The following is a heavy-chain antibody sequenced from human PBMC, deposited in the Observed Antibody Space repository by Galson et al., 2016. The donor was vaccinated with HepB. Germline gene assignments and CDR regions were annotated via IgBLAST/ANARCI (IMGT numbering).Heavy chain of an antibody. Sequence: QSGAEVKKPGESLKISCRTSGYSSTSHWIGWVRQMPGKGLEWMAIMYPRDSDTRYSPSFQGQVTVSVDRTTNTAYLQWRSLKASDTAIYYCARLPDGPGWYFDHWGQGTLVTV. CDR1: GYSSTSHW. V-gene: IGHV5-51*01. CDR2: MYPRDSDT. CDR3: ARLPDGPGWYFDH. D-gene: IGHD6-19*01. J-gene: IGHJ4*02.